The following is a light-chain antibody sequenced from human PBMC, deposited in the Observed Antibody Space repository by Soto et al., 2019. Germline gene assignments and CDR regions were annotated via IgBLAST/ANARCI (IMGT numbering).Light chain of an antibody. CDR1: QTINNY. J-gene: IGKJ4*01. V-gene: IGKV1-39*01. CDR3: QQSSSTVLT. Sequence: IQMTQSPSSLSASVGDRVTITCRASQTINNYLNWYQQKPGKAPKLLIYAASSLQGGVPSRFSGSGSGTDFTLTISSLQRGDCAIYYCQQSSSTVLTFGGGTKVEI. CDR2: AAS.